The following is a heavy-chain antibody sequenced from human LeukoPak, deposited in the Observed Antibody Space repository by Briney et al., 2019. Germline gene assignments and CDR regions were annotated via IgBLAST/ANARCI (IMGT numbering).Heavy chain of an antibody. V-gene: IGHV4-34*01. CDR2: INHSGST. CDR3: ARDGTGDVY. D-gene: IGHD7-27*01. Sequence: PSETLSLTCTVSGGSISSYYWSWIRQPPGKGLEWIGEINHSGSTNYNPSLKSRVTISVDTSKNQFSLKLGSVTAADTAVYYCARDGTGDVYWGQGTLVTVSS. J-gene: IGHJ4*02. CDR1: GGSISSYY.